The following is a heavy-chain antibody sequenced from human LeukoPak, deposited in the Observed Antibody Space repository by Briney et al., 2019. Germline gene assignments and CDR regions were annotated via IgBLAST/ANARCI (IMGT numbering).Heavy chain of an antibody. J-gene: IGHJ4*02. CDR3: ARVTLGYSSSSSYYFDY. Sequence: ASVKVSCKASGYTFTSYGSSWVRQAPGQGLEWMGWISAYNGNTNYAQKLQGRVTMTTDTSTSTAYMELRSLRSDDTAVYYCARVTLGYSSSSSYYFDYWGQGTLVTVSS. CDR2: ISAYNGNT. CDR1: GYTFTSYG. V-gene: IGHV1-18*01. D-gene: IGHD6-6*01.